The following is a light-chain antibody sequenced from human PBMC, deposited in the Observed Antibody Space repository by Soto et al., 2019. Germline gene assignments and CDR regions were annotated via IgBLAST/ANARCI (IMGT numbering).Light chain of an antibody. CDR1: QSIGRS. CDR3: QQYQDWPPRYT. J-gene: IGKJ2*01. V-gene: IGKV3-15*01. Sequence: EIVMTQSPVMLSVSPGESASLSCRSSQSIGRSLAWYQQKPGQAPRLLISGASTRATGVPARFSGDGSGTEFTLNISSLQSEDFVVYYCQQYQDWPPRYTFGQGTRLEIK. CDR2: GAS.